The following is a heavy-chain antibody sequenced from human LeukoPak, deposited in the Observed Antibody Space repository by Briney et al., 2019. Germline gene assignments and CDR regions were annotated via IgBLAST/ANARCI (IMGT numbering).Heavy chain of an antibody. D-gene: IGHD3-3*01. J-gene: IGHJ3*02. CDR3: TRQPLRFLEWLSSEYDAFDI. CDR2: IRSKANSYAT. V-gene: IGHV3-73*01. Sequence: PGGSLRLSCAASGFTFSGSAMHWVRQASGKGLEWVGRIRSKANSYATAYAASVKGRFTISRDDSKNTAYLQMNSLKTEDTAVYYCTRQPLRFLEWLSSEYDAFDIWGQGTMATVSS. CDR1: GFTFSGSA.